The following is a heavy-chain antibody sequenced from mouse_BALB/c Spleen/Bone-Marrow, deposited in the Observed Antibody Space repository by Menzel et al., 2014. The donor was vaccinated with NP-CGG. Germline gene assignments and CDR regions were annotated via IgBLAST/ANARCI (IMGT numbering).Heavy chain of an antibody. V-gene: IGHV3-6*01. CDR2: ITYDGSN. CDR3: ARDRGFDY. J-gene: IGHJ2*01. Sequence: EVQLQQSGPGLVKPSQSLSLTCSVTGYSITSGYYWSWLRQFPGNKLEWMGYITYDGSNNYNPSLKNRISITRDTSKDQFFLKLNSVTTEDTATYYCARDRGFDYWGQGTTLTVSS. CDR1: GYSITSGYY.